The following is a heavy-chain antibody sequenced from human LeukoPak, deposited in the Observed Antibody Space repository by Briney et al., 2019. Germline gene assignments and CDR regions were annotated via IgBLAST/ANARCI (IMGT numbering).Heavy chain of an antibody. V-gene: IGHV3-30*02. J-gene: IGHJ4*02. CDR3: AKEAYDSSGYYYVQGDYFDY. CDR1: GFTFSDYY. Sequence: GGSLRLSCAASGFTFSDYYMSWIRQAPGKGLEWVAFIRYDGSNKYYADSVKGRFTISRDNSKNTLYLQMNSLRAEDTAVYYCAKEAYDSSGYYYVQGDYFDYWGQGTLVTVSS. D-gene: IGHD3-22*01. CDR2: IRYDGSNK.